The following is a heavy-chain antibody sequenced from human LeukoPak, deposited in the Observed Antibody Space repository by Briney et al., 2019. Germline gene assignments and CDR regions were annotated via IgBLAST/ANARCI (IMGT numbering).Heavy chain of an antibody. Sequence: PGGSLRLSCAASGFTFGEYAMHWVRQAPGKGLEWVAVISYDGRQKFYGDSVKGRFTISRDNSKNTLYLQMNSLRAEDTAVYYCATSTRLGAIRWSSVAWFDPWGQGTLVTVSS. CDR1: GFTFGEYA. CDR2: ISYDGRQK. J-gene: IGHJ5*02. V-gene: IGHV3-30-3*01. CDR3: ATSTRLGAIRWSSVAWFDP. D-gene: IGHD4-23*01.